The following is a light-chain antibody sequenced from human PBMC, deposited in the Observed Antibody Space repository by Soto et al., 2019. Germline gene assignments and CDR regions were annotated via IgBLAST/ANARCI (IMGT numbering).Light chain of an antibody. V-gene: IGLV2-14*01. J-gene: IGLJ1*01. Sequence: QSALTQPASVSGSPGQSITISCTGTSSDVGGYNYVSWYQQHPGKAPKLMIYDVSNRPSGVSNRFSGPKSGNTASLTISGLQAEDEADYYCSSYTSSSTPYVFGTGTKLTV. CDR1: SSDVGGYNY. CDR2: DVS. CDR3: SSYTSSSTPYV.